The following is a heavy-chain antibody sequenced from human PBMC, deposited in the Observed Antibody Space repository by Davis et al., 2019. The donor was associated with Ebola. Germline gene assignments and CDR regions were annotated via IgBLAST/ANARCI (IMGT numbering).Heavy chain of an antibody. J-gene: IGHJ4*02. CDR1: GFTFSIHN. D-gene: IGHD6-19*01. Sequence: GESLKISCAASGFTFSIHNMYWVRQAPGKGLECVSYISGGSDTIYYADSVKGRFTISRDNAKNSLYLQMNSLRDEDTAVYYCAREIAVAGTECDYWGQGTLVTVSS. CDR2: ISGGSDTI. V-gene: IGHV3-48*02. CDR3: AREIAVAGTECDY.